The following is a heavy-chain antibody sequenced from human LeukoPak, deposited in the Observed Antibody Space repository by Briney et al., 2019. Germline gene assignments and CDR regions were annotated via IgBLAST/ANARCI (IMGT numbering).Heavy chain of an antibody. J-gene: IGHJ4*02. CDR2: IDHEGKTA. CDR3: AKNLDYFDSSNYYGH. V-gene: IGHV3-74*01. D-gene: IGHD3-22*01. Sequence: GGSLRLSCEASGFTFTSFWMHWVRQAPGKGPVWVSRIDHEGKTADYADSVKGRFSISRDNAKNTLYLQMNSPRVEDTAVYYCAKNLDYFDSSNYYGHWGQGTLVSVSS. CDR1: GFTFTSFW.